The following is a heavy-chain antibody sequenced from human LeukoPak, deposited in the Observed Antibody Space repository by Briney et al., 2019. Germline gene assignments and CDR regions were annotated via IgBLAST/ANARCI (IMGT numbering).Heavy chain of an antibody. CDR3: ARGVGYCSSTSCLTLFDY. CDR2: IKQDGSEK. J-gene: IGHJ4*02. Sequence: GGSLRLSCAASGFTFSSYWMSWVRQAPGKGLEWVANIKQDGSEKYYVDSVKGRFTISRDNAKNSLYLQMNSLRAEDTAVYYCARGVGYCSSTSCLTLFDYWGQGTLVTVSS. V-gene: IGHV3-7*01. CDR1: GFTFSSYW. D-gene: IGHD2-2*03.